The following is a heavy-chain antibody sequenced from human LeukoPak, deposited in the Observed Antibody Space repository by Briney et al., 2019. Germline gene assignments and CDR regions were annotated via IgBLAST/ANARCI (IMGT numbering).Heavy chain of an antibody. CDR1: GFTFSSYW. Sequence: PGGSLRLSCAASGFTFSSYWMHWVRQAPGKGLVWVSRINTDGSSTSYADSVKGRFTISRDNAKNTLYLQMNSLRAEDTAVYYCARVSSSSWWDLDYWGQGTLVTVSS. CDR2: INTDGSST. D-gene: IGHD6-13*01. J-gene: IGHJ4*02. V-gene: IGHV3-74*01. CDR3: ARVSSSSWWDLDY.